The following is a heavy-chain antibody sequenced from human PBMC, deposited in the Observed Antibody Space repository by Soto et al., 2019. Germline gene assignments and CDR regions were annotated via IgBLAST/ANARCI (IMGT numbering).Heavy chain of an antibody. Sequence: SETLSLTXTVSGGSISSDDYYWSWIRQPPGKGLEWIGHIYYSGRTYYNPSLKSRLTISVDTSKNQFPLKLSSVSAADTAVYFCAGDRSNSPDYFDYWGQGTLVTVSS. CDR1: GGSISSDDYY. J-gene: IGHJ4*02. D-gene: IGHD6-6*01. CDR2: IYYSGRT. CDR3: AGDRSNSPDYFDY. V-gene: IGHV4-30-4*01.